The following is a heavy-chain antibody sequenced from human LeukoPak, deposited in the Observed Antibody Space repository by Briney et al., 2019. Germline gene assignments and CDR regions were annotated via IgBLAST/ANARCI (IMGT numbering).Heavy chain of an antibody. V-gene: IGHV1-69*05. J-gene: IGHJ4*02. D-gene: IGHD1-7*01. Sequence: SVKVSCKASGGTFSSYAISWVRQAPGQGLEWVGRIIPIFGTSNYAQKFQGRVTITTDESTSTAYLELSSLRSEDTAVYYCAREDPYNWNWVLRYWRQGTLVTVSS. CDR3: AREDPYNWNWVLRY. CDR1: GGTFSSYA. CDR2: IIPIFGTS.